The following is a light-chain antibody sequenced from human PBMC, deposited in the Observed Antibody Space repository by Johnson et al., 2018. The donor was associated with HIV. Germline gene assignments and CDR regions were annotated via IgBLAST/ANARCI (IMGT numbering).Light chain of an antibody. J-gene: IGLJ1*01. CDR2: DNG. CDR1: SSNIGNNY. V-gene: IGLV1-51*01. CDR3: GTWDSSLRNCF. Sequence: QAVLTQPPSVSAAPGQKVTISCSGSSSNIGNNYVSWYQQVPGAAPKLLIYDNGKRPSGIPDRFSGSKSGTSATLGITGLQTGGEADYSCGTWDSSLRNCFFGTWTKVTVL.